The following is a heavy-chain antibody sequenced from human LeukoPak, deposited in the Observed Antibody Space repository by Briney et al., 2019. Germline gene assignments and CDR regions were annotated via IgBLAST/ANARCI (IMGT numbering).Heavy chain of an antibody. CDR2: ISSSGSYI. D-gene: IGHD2/OR15-2a*01. CDR3: AREPIYGLNFDY. J-gene: IGHJ4*02. CDR1: GFTFSSYS. V-gene: IGHV3-21*01. Sequence: GGSLRLSCAASGFTFSSYSMNWVRQAPGKGLEWVSSISSSGSYIYYADSVKGRFTISRDNANKSLYLQLNSLRAEDTAVYFCAREPIYGLNFDYWGQGTLVTASS.